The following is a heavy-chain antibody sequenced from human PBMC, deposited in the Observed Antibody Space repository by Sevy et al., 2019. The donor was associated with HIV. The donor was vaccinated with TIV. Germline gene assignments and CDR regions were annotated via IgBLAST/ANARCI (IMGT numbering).Heavy chain of an antibody. CDR2: VNPNSGVT. CDR3: ALRSIFKPNWFDP. V-gene: IGHV1-2*02. CDR1: GYTFTAYY. J-gene: IGHJ5*02. D-gene: IGHD3-3*02. Sequence: ASVKVSCKASGYTFTAYYIHWVRQAPGQGLEWMGWVNPNSGVTTYAQRFQGRVTMTRDTSISTAYMELSRLKSDDTAVYYCALRSIFKPNWFDPWGQGTLVTVSS.